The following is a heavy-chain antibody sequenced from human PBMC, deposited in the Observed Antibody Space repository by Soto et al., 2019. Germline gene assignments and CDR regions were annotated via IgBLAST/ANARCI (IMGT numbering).Heavy chain of an antibody. CDR3: ARLVTGYWFDP. V-gene: IGHV4-59*08. Sequence: SETLSLTCTVSGGSISSYYWSWIRQPPGKGLEWIGYTYYSGSTNYNPSLKSRVTISVDTSKNQFSLKLSSVTAADTAVYYCARLVTGYWFDPWGQGTLVTVSS. CDR1: GGSISSYY. J-gene: IGHJ5*02. D-gene: IGHD2-21*02. CDR2: TYYSGST.